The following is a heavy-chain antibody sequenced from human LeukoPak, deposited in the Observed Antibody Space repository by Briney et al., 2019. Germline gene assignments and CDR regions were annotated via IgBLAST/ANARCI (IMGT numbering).Heavy chain of an antibody. Sequence: SETLSLTCTVSGGSMNNYYWSWIRQTPGKGLEWIGSIYYSGSTYYNPSLKSRVTISVDTSKNQLSLKLSSVTAADTAVYYCARHTGYYYYYMDVWGKGTTVTVSS. CDR1: GGSMNNYY. V-gene: IGHV4-59*05. CDR3: ARHTGYYYYYMDV. J-gene: IGHJ6*03. CDR2: IYYSGST. D-gene: IGHD4-17*01.